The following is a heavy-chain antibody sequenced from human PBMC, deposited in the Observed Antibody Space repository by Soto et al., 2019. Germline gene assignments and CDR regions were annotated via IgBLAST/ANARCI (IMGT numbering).Heavy chain of an antibody. CDR3: ARMRCSSSSCYYIDY. V-gene: IGHV2-70*04. CDR2: IDWDGDK. D-gene: IGHD2-2*01. J-gene: IGHJ4*02. CDR1: GFSLSTNEMR. Sequence: SGPTLVNPTQTLTLTCTFSGFSLSTNEMRVTWIRQPPGKALEWLARIDWDGDKFYSTSLKTRLTISKDTSKNQVVLTMANMDPADTATYFCARMRCSSSSCYYIDYWGQGALVTVSS.